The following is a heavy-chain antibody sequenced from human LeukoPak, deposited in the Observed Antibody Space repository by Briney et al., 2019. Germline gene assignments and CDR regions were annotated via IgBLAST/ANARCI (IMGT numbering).Heavy chain of an antibody. Sequence: PGGSLRLSCAASGFTFSSYWMDWVRQAPGKGLVWVSRINSDGSTTSYADSVKGRFTISRDNAKNTLYLQTNSLRAEDTAVYYCARGWSTSSPYYYYYMDVWGEGTTVTVSS. CDR1: GFTFSSYW. CDR3: ARGWSTSSPYYYYYMDV. J-gene: IGHJ6*03. CDR2: INSDGSTT. V-gene: IGHV3-74*01. D-gene: IGHD2-8*01.